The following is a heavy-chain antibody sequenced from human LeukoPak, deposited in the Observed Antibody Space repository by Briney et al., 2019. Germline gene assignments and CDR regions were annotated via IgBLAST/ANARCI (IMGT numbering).Heavy chain of an antibody. V-gene: IGHV3-20*04. Sequence: LSGGSLRLSCAASGFTFDDYGMSWVRQAPGKGLEWVSGINWNGGSTGYADSVKGRFTISRDNAKNSLYLQMNSLRAEDTALYYCARSTNFWYYYGSGSYSGPTDYWGQGTLVTVSS. D-gene: IGHD3-10*01. CDR2: INWNGGST. J-gene: IGHJ4*02. CDR1: GFTFDDYG. CDR3: ARSTNFWYYYGSGSYSGPTDY.